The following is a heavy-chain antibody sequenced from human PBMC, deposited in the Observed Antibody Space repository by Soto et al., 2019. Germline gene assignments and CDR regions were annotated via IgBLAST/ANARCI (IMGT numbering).Heavy chain of an antibody. CDR2: SRNKPNSYTT. Sequence: PGGSLRLSCAASGFTFSDHYMDWVCQAPGKGLEWVGRSRNKPNSYTTEYAASVKGRFSISRDHSKNSLYLQMNSLKTEDTAVYYCARAQGGRPALGPVNSSFAMDSGGKGTRVTLSS. V-gene: IGHV3-72*01. CDR3: ARAQGGRPALGPVNSSFAMDS. D-gene: IGHD6-13*01. J-gene: IGHJ4*02. CDR1: GFTFSDHY.